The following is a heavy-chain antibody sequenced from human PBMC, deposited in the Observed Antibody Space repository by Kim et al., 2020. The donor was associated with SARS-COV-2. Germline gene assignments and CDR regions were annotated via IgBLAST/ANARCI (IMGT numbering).Heavy chain of an antibody. CDR2: VSESRRT. V-gene: IGHV4-34*01. J-gene: IGHJ3*01. Sequence: SETLSLTCAVSGGSFSSYYWTWVRQGPGKGLEWVGEVSESRRTDYYSSPNSQGTISTDRYKNQFSFSLKSGTAADAGVYYYASANRHLLYGSGGYFDV. CDR1: GGSFSSYY. CDR3: ASANRHLLYGSGGYFDV. D-gene: IGHD3-10*01.